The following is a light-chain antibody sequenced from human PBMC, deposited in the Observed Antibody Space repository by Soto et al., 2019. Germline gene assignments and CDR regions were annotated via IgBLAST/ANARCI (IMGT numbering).Light chain of an antibody. CDR2: GAS. J-gene: IGKJ4*01. V-gene: IGKV3-15*01. CDR3: QQYNEWPPLT. CDR1: RRISNN. Sequence: IVRTQSPATLSASPGERVSLSCRASRRISNNVPCYQQKPGQAHTLLLYGASTRATGIPARFSASGSGTEFTLTISSLQSEDFAVYFCQQYNEWPPLTFGGGTKLEI.